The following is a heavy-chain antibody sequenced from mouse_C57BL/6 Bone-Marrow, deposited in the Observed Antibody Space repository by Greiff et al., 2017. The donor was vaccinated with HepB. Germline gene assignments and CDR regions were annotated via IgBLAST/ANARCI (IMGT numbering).Heavy chain of an antibody. V-gene: IGHV1-81*01. CDR3: ARENYSNYDYFDY. J-gene: IGHJ2*01. CDR2: IYPRSGNT. D-gene: IGHD2-5*01. CDR1: GYTFTSYG. Sequence: VKLQQSGAELARPGASVKLSCKASGYTFTSYGISWVKQRTGQGLEWIGEIYPRSGNTYYNEKFKGKATLTADKSSSTAYMELRSLTSEDSAVYFCARENYSNYDYFDYWGQGTTLTVSS.